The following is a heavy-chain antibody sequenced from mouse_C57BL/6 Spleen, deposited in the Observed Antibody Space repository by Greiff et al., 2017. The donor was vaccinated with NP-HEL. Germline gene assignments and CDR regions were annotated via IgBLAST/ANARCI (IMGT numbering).Heavy chain of an antibody. J-gene: IGHJ1*03. V-gene: IGHV5-16*01. Sequence: EVHLVESEGGLVQPGSSMKLSCTASGFTFSDYYMAWVRQVPEKGLEWVANINYDGSSTYYLDSLKSRFIISRDNAKNILYLQMSSLKSEDTATYYCARNPHYGSSYPWYFDVWGTGTTVTVSS. CDR2: INYDGSST. D-gene: IGHD1-1*01. CDR1: GFTFSDYY. CDR3: ARNPHYGSSYPWYFDV.